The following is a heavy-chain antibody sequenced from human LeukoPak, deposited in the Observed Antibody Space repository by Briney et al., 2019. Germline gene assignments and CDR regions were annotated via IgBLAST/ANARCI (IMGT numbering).Heavy chain of an antibody. CDR1: GFTLSSYS. Sequence: RGTLRLSCAAPGFTLSSYSMSWVRQAPGKGLGWVSAISGSGGSTYYADSVKGRFTISRDNSKNTVDVQMNSLRVEDTAVYYCVKEGSNWNFDYWGQGTLVTVSS. D-gene: IGHD1-20*01. CDR2: ISGSGGST. J-gene: IGHJ4*02. CDR3: VKEGSNWNFDY. V-gene: IGHV3-23*01.